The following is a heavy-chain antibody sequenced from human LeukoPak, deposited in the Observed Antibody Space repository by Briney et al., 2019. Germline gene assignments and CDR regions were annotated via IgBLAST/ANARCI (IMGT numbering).Heavy chain of an antibody. Sequence: PSGTLSLTCAVYGVSFSGYYWSWIRQPPGKGLEWIGEINHSGSTNYNPSLKSRVTISVDTSKNQFSLKLSSVTAADTAVYYCARGGGVLVWFGGGMDVWGQGTTVTVSS. J-gene: IGHJ6*02. V-gene: IGHV4-34*01. D-gene: IGHD3-10*01. CDR2: INHSGST. CDR1: GVSFSGYY. CDR3: ARGGGVLVWFGGGMDV.